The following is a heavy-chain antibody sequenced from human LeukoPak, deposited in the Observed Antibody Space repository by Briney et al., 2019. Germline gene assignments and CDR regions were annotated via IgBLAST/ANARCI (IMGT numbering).Heavy chain of an antibody. D-gene: IGHD3-16*01. J-gene: IGHJ4*02. V-gene: IGHV4-59*01. CDR1: GASISSYY. CDR2: IHYSGST. Sequence: SETLSLTCTVSGASISSYYWTWIRQPPGKGLEWIGYIHYSGSTNYNPSLKSRVTISVDTSKNQFSLKLSSVTAADTAVYYCARDLRAAYWGQGTLVTVSS. CDR3: ARDLRAAY.